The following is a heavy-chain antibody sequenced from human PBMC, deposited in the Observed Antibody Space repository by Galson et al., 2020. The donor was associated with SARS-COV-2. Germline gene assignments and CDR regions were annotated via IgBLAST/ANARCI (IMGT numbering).Heavy chain of an antibody. V-gene: IGHV4-61*05. D-gene: IGHD3-16*01. CDR3: ARDMSGGYNWFDP. J-gene: IGHJ5*02. CDR1: GGSISSSSYY. Sequence: ASETLSLTCTVSGGSISSSSYYWGWIRQSPGRGLEWIGCIYYGTTNDNPSLKSRVTISVDTSKNQFSLRLSSLTVADTAVYYCARDMSGGYNWFDPWGQGTLVTVSS. CDR2: IYYGTT.